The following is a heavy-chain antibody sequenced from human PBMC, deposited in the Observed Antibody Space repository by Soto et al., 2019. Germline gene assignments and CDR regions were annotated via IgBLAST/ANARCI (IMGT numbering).Heavy chain of an antibody. D-gene: IGHD3-3*01. Sequence: PSETLSLTCTVSGGSISSGGYYWSWIRQHPGKGLEWIGNIYYSGSTYYNPSLKSRVTISVDTSKNQFSLKLNSVTAADTAVYYCARVGYDFWSGYSSYFDYWGQGTPVTVSS. J-gene: IGHJ4*02. CDR1: GGSISSGGYY. CDR3: ARVGYDFWSGYSSYFDY. CDR2: IYYSGST. V-gene: IGHV4-31*03.